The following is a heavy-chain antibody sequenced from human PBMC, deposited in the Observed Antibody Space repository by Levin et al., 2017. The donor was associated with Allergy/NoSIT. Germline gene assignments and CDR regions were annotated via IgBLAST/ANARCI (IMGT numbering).Heavy chain of an antibody. CDR3: ARGAGWYDY. Sequence: SQTLSLTCTVSVGSISKDHWSWIRQPPGEGLEWIGYIYYNGATNYHSSLKSRVTISLDTSKNQFSLKLTSVTAADTAVYYCARGAGWYDYWGQGSLVTVSS. V-gene: IGHV4-59*01. D-gene: IGHD6-19*01. J-gene: IGHJ4*02. CDR1: VGSISKDH. CDR2: IYYNGAT.